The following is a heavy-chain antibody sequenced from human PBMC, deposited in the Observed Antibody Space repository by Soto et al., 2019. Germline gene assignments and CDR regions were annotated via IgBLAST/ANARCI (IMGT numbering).Heavy chain of an antibody. D-gene: IGHD3-9*01. Sequence: PSETLSLTCAVYGGSFSGYYWSWIRQPPGKGLEWIGEINHSGSTNYNPSLKSRVTISVDTSKNQFSLKLSSVTAADTAVYYCARGNSVLRYFDWFPSDYWGQGTLVTVSS. CDR1: GGSFSGYY. V-gene: IGHV4-34*01. CDR3: ARGNSVLRYFDWFPSDY. J-gene: IGHJ4*02. CDR2: INHSGST.